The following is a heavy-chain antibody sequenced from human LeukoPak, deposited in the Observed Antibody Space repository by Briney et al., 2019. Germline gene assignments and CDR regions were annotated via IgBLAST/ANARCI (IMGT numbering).Heavy chain of an antibody. J-gene: IGHJ6*04. D-gene: IGHD3-10*01. V-gene: IGHV1-58*01. CDR3: AAVLLWFGESSYGMDV. CDR2: IVVGSGNT. CDR1: GFTFTSPA. Sequence: SVKVSCKASGFTFTSPAVQWVRLARGQRLEWIGWIVVGSGNTNYAQKFQERVTITRDMSTSTAYMELSSLRSEDTAVYYCAAVLLWFGESSYGMDVWGKGTTVTVSS.